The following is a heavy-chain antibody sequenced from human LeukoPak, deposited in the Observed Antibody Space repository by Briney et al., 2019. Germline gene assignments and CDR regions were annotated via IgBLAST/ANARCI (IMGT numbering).Heavy chain of an antibody. CDR3: AKDGSSYYYTYY. CDR1: GFTFNSYG. CDR2: ISYDGSNT. D-gene: IGHD3-22*01. Sequence: GGSLRLSCAASGFTFNSYGMHWVRQAPGKGLEWLAFISYDGSNTYYADSVKGRFTVSRDDSKSTLYLQMNSLRADDTAVYYCAKDGSSYYYTYYWGQGTLVTVSS. J-gene: IGHJ4*02. V-gene: IGHV3-30*02.